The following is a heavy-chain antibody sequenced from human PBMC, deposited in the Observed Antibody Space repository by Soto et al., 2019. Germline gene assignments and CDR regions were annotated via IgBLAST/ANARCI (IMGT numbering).Heavy chain of an antibody. Sequence: EVQLLESGGGLVQPGGSLRVSCAASGFTFSSYAMSWVRQAPGKGLEWVSAISGSGGSTYYADSVKGRFTISRHNSKITLYLQMNSLRAEDTAVYYCTRDMYSSSWYFYYYSMDVWGQGTTVTVSS. CDR2: ISGSGGST. J-gene: IGHJ6*02. V-gene: IGHV3-23*01. CDR1: GFTFSSYA. D-gene: IGHD6-13*01. CDR3: TRDMYSSSWYFYYYSMDV.